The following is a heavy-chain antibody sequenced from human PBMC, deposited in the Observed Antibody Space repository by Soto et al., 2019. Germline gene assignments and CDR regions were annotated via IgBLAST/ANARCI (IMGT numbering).Heavy chain of an antibody. CDR1: GFTFSKYA. Sequence: EVQLLEAGGGLVQPGGSLRLSCAASGFTFSKYAMIWVRQAPGKGLESVSGIYGSGAGISYADSVKGRFTISRDNSKNTLFLQMDDLRVDDTAVYWCAKDAVSGVGFCLAESLGNGTLVTVSS. D-gene: IGHD2-8*01. J-gene: IGHJ5*01. CDR2: IYGSGAGI. CDR3: AKDAVSGVGFCLAES. V-gene: IGHV3-23*01.